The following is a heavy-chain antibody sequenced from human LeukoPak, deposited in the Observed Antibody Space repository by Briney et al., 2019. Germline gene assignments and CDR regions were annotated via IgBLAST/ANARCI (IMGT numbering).Heavy chain of an antibody. J-gene: IGHJ5*02. CDR3: ARDPDLTGYHGWSDP. Sequence: ASVKVSCKASGYTFTSYYMHWVRQAPGQGLEWMGIINPSGGSTSYAQKFQGRVTMTRDMSTSTVYMELSSLRSEDTAVYYCARDPDLTGYHGWSDPWGQGTLVTVSS. CDR2: INPSGGST. D-gene: IGHD3-9*01. V-gene: IGHV1-46*01. CDR1: GYTFTSYY.